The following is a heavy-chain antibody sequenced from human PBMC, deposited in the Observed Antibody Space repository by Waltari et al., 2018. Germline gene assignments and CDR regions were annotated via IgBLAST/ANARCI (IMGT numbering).Heavy chain of an antibody. J-gene: IGHJ1*01. V-gene: IGHV3-30*03. D-gene: IGHD5-12*01. Sequence: QLVQAGGGVVRPGGSLRLSCAASGFAFKSYAFEWVRQAPGKGLDWVAVISHDGDNDQYGTSVKGRFIVSRDNSRDTVYLQMNSLTPEDTALYFCARGRAVATLWGQGTFVSVSS. CDR2: ISHDGDND. CDR3: ARGRAVATL. CDR1: GFAFKSYA.